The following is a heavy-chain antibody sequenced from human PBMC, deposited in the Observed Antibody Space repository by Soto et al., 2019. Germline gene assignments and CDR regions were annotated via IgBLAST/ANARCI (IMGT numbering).Heavy chain of an antibody. V-gene: IGHV3-23*01. CDR3: AKGSLTGPFYYYYYMDV. Sequence: GGSLRLSCAVSGFTFSSYAMSWVRQAPGKGLEWVSAISGSGGSTYYADSVKGRFTISRDNSKNTLYLQMNSLRAEDTAVYYCAKGSLTGPFYYYYYMDVWGKGTTVTVSS. CDR2: ISGSGGST. CDR1: GFTFSSYA. J-gene: IGHJ6*03. D-gene: IGHD3-9*01.